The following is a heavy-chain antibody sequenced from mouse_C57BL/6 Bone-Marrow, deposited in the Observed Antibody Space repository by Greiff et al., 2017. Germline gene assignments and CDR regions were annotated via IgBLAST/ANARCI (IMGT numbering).Heavy chain of an antibody. V-gene: IGHV1-69*01. J-gene: IGHJ2*01. CDR2: LDPSDSYT. D-gene: IGHD2-5*01. CDR1: GYTFTSYW. CDR3: ARRDYSKRGNFDY. Sequence: QVQLQQPGAELVMPGASVKLSCKASGYTFTSYWMHWVKQRPGQGLEWIGELDPSDSYTNYNQKFKGKSTLTVDKSSSTAYMQLSSLTSEDSAVYYCARRDYSKRGNFDYWGQGTTLTVSS.